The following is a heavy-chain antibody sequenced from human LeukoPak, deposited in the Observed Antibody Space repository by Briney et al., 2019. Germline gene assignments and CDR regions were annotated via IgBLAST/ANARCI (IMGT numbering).Heavy chain of an antibody. V-gene: IGHV3-66*01. CDR2: IYSGGST. J-gene: IGHJ4*02. CDR1: DFTVNGNF. Sequence: GGSLRLSCAASDFTVNGNFMSWVRQAPGKGLEWVSVIYSGGSTYYADSVKGRFTISRDNSKDTLYLQMNSLRAEETAVYYCAREYYDSSGYTFDYWGQGTLVTVSS. D-gene: IGHD3-22*01. CDR3: AREYYDSSGYTFDY.